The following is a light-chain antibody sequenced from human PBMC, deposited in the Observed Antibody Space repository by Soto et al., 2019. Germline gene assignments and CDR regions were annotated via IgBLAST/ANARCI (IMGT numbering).Light chain of an antibody. V-gene: IGLV2-11*01. CDR2: DVT. J-gene: IGLJ2*01. CDR3: FSYAGYYTLL. Sequence: QSALTQPRPVSGSPGQSVTISCTGTDSDVGTYNYVSWYQQHPGKAPKLMIYDVTKRPSGVPDRFSGSKSGNTASLTISGLQAEDEADYYCFSYAGYYTLLFGGGTQLTVL. CDR1: DSDVGTYNY.